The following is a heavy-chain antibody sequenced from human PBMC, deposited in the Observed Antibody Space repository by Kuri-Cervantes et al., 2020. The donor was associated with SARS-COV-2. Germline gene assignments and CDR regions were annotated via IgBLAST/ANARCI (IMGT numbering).Heavy chain of an antibody. CDR3: ARVRLLTIFGVVIVLDAFDI. V-gene: IGHV1-8*03. Sequence: ASVKVSCKASGYTFTSYDINWVRQATGQGLEWTGWMNPNSGNTGYAQKFQGRVTITRNTSISTAYIELSSLRSEDTAVYYCARVRLLTIFGVVIVLDAFDIWGQGTMVTVSS. CDR1: GYTFTSYD. D-gene: IGHD3-3*01. J-gene: IGHJ3*02. CDR2: MNPNSGNT.